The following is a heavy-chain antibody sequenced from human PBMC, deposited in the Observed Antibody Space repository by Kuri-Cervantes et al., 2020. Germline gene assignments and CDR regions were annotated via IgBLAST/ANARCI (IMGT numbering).Heavy chain of an antibody. CDR3: ARQVAPLSWSDF. Sequence: SETLSLTCAVSGDSIVSSYSWTWVRLSPGKGLEWLGEIYHTGNAHYNPSLRSRVAFLVDTSKNHFSLRLNSVTAADSAVYYCARQVAPLSWSDFWGPGIQVTVSS. D-gene: IGHD1-14*01. CDR2: IYHTGNA. V-gene: IGHV4-4*02. J-gene: IGHJ5*01. CDR1: GDSIVSSYS.